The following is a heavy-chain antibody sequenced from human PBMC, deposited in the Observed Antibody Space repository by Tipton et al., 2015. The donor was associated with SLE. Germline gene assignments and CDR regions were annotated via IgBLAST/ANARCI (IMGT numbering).Heavy chain of an antibody. Sequence: TLSLTCTVSGASIRTTTDYWGWIRQPPGKGLEWIGNIYYSGSAYSTYYNPSLKSRVSISVDKPKNQFSLKLSALTAADTAVYYCARDRGWNSSVYFDYWGQGTLVTVSS. CDR1: GASIRTTTDY. J-gene: IGHJ4*02. CDR2: IYYSGSAYST. V-gene: IGHV4-39*07. D-gene: IGHD1-7*01. CDR3: ARDRGWNSSVYFDY.